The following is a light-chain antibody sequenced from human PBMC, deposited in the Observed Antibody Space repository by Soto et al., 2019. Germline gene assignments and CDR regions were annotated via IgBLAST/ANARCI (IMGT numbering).Light chain of an antibody. CDR3: QQYNDYSAT. CDR1: QSLNRW. CDR2: DAS. J-gene: IGKJ1*01. Sequence: DIWMSQSPSSLSASVGDRVAITCRASQSLNRWLAWYQQKPGKAPKLLIYDASSLQSGVPSRLRGSGYGTELTITISSMQTDDFETYYCQQYNDYSATFGQGTKVDIK. V-gene: IGKV1-5*01.